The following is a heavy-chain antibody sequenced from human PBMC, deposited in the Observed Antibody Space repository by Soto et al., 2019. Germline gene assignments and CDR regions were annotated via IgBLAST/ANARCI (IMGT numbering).Heavy chain of an antibody. CDR1: GFTFSTSW. Sequence: EVQLVESGGDLIQPGGSLRISCAASGFTFSTSWMHWVRQAPGEGLAWVSRINSDGTTINYADSVKGRFTISRDNAKNTLYLHMNSLRADDTAVYYCAIAGSYRFDYWCQGTMVTVSS. J-gene: IGHJ4*02. CDR2: INSDGTTI. D-gene: IGHD1-26*01. CDR3: AIAGSYRFDY. V-gene: IGHV3-74*01.